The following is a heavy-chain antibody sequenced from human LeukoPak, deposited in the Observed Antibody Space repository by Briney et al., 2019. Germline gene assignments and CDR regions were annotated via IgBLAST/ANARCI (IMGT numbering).Heavy chain of an antibody. Sequence: GGSLRLSCVVSGITLSNYAMSWVRQAPGKGLEWVSGISGGAISTNYADSVKGRYTISRDNSLNTLYLQMNSLRAEDTAVYFCPRRGIVIRGLLIIGFHKEAYYFDYWGQGILVTVSS. D-gene: IGHD3-10*01. CDR2: ISGGAIST. CDR1: GITLSNYA. V-gene: IGHV3-23*01. J-gene: IGHJ4*02. CDR3: PRRGIVIRGLLIIGFHKEAYYFDY.